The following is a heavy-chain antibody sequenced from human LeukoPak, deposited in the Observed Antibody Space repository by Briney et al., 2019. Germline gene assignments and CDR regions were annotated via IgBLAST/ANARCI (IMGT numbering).Heavy chain of an antibody. V-gene: IGHV3-21*01. CDR2: ISSSSSYI. D-gene: IGHD3-9*01. J-gene: IGHJ4*03. Sequence: GGSLRLSCAASGFTFSSYSMNWVRQAPGKGLEWVSSISSSSSYIYYADSVKGRFTISIDNAKNSLYLQMNSLRAEDTSFYYQTTAYDILTGSDLYFDYWGQGTTVTVSS. CDR3: TTAYDILTGSDLYFDY. CDR1: GFTFSSYS.